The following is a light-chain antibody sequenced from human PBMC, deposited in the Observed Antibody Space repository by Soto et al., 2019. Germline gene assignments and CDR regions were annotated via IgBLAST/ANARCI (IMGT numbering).Light chain of an antibody. CDR3: AAWDDSLSGVV. CDR1: SSNIGSNY. V-gene: IGLV1-47*02. J-gene: IGLJ2*01. Sequence: QSVLTQPPSVSEAPGQRVAISCSGSSSNIGSNYVYWYQQVPGTAPKLLIYSNNQRPSGVPDRFSGSKPGTSASLAISGLRSEDEADYYCAAWDDSLSGVVFGGGTKLTVL. CDR2: SNN.